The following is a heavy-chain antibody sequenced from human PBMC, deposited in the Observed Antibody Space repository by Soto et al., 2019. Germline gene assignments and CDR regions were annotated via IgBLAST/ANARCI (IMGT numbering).Heavy chain of an antibody. CDR2: ISAYNGNT. J-gene: IGHJ4*02. CDR3: ARDPTYDFWSGYYPFFDY. V-gene: IGHV1-18*01. Sequence: QVQLVQSGAEVKKPGASVKVSCKASGYTFTSYGISWVRQAPGQGLEWMGWISAYNGNTNYAQKLQGRVTMTTDTSTSTAYMELRSLRSDDTAVYYCARDPTYDFWSGYYPFFDYWGQGTLVTVSS. D-gene: IGHD3-3*01. CDR1: GYTFTSYG.